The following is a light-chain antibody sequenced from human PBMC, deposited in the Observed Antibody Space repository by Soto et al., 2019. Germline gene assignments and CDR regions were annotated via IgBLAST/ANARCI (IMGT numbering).Light chain of an antibody. J-gene: IGKJ1*01. CDR1: QSVSSD. V-gene: IGKV3-15*01. CDR3: QQYNDWPPA. Sequence: EIVMTQSPATVSVSPGERATLSCRASQSVSSDLAWYQHKPGQTPRLLIFGASTRATGIPARFSGSGSGTEFTLTISSLQSEDFAVYYCQQYNDWPPAFGQGTKVDIK. CDR2: GAS.